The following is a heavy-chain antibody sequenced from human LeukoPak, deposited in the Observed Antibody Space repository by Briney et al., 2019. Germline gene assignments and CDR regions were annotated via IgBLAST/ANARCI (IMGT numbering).Heavy chain of an antibody. V-gene: IGHV3-11*04. J-gene: IGHJ6*03. D-gene: IGHD1-14*01. CDR3: ARGPGLYYMDV. CDR1: GFSFSDYY. Sequence: GGSLRLSCAASGFSFSDYYMSWIRQAPGKGLEWVSYISGSGSSIYYADSVQGRFTISRDNAKNSLYLQMNSLRAEDTAVYYCARGPGLYYMDVWGKGTTVTVSS. CDR2: ISGSGSSI.